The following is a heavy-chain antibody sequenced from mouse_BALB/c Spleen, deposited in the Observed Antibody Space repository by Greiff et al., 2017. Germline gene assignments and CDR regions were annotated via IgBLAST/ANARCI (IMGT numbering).Heavy chain of an antibody. CDR2: IDPYYGGT. V-gene: IGHV1-18*01. Sequence: EVQLQESGPELEKPGASVKISCKASGYSFTGYNMNWVKQSNGKSLEWIGNIDPYYGGTIYNQKFKGKATLTVDKSSSTAYMELRSLTSEDTAVYYCAREFGRWRFAYWGQGTLVTVSA. CDR3: AREFGRWRFAY. D-gene: IGHD2-3*01. J-gene: IGHJ3*01. CDR1: GYSFTGYN.